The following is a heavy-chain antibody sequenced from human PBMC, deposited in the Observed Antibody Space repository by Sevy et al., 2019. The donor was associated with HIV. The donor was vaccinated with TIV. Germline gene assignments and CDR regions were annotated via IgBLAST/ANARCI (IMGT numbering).Heavy chain of an antibody. CDR1: GGSISSGDYY. J-gene: IGHJ4*02. Sequence: SETLSLTCTVSGGSISSGDYYWSWIRQPPGKGLEWIGYIYYSGSTCYNPSLKSRVTISVDTSKNQFSLKLSSVTAADTAVYYCARGGYDSNGTLDYWGQGTLVTVSS. D-gene: IGHD3-22*01. CDR2: IYYSGST. CDR3: ARGGYDSNGTLDY. V-gene: IGHV4-30-4*01.